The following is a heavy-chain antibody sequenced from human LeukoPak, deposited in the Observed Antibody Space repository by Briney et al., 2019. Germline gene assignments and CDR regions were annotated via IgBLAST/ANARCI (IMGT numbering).Heavy chain of an antibody. CDR3: AKDYLAGTFDY. CDR2: ISYDGSNK. Sequence: GGSLRLSCAASGFTFSSYGMHWVRQAPGKGLEWVAVISYDGSNKYYADSVKGRFTISRDNSKNTLYLQMNSLRAEGTAVYYCAKDYLAGTFDYWGQGTLVTVSS. V-gene: IGHV3-30*18. J-gene: IGHJ4*02. CDR1: GFTFSSYG. D-gene: IGHD6-13*01.